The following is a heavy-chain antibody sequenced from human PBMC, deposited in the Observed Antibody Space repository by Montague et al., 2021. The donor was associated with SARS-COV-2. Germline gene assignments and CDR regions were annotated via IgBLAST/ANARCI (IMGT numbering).Heavy chain of an antibody. CDR2: IYYTGRT. J-gene: IGHJ4*02. CDR3: ARAHRTSVRGNWVHDLDF. CDR1: GDSITTYY. V-gene: IGHV4-4*07. D-gene: IGHD2-2*01. Sequence: SETLSLTCGVSGDSITTYYWSWIRQPPGRGLEWIGRIYYTGRTNHDPSLNSRVTVSVDTSRRHLSLKLTSVTAADTAVYYCARAHRTSVRGNWVHDLDFWGQGTLVTVSS.